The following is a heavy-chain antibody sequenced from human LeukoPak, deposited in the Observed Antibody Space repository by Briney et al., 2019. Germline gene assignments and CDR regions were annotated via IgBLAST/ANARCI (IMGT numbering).Heavy chain of an antibody. Sequence: GGSLRLSCAASGFAFGGDNMNWVRQAPGKGLEWVSFIDAGGSYIRYADSVKGRFTISRDNAKNSLFPQMNSLRAEDTAMYFCARDQAIDIRAYDIWGQGTMVTVSS. V-gene: IGHV3-21*01. CDR2: IDAGGSYI. CDR1: GFAFGGDN. J-gene: IGHJ3*02. CDR3: ARDQAIDIRAYDI. D-gene: IGHD5-12*01.